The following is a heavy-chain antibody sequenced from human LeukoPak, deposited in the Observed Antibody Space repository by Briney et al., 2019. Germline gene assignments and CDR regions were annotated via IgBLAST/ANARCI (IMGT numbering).Heavy chain of an antibody. CDR3: ARVLRFLEWPFDY. D-gene: IGHD3-3*01. CDR1: GYTFTDYY. V-gene: IGHV1-69-2*01. CDR2: DDPEDGET. J-gene: IGHJ4*02. Sequence: ASVKISCKVSGYTFTDYYMHWVQQAPGKGLEWMGLDDPEDGETIYAEKFQGRVTITADTSTDTAYMELSSLRSEDTAVYYCARVLRFLEWPFDYWGQGTLVTVSS.